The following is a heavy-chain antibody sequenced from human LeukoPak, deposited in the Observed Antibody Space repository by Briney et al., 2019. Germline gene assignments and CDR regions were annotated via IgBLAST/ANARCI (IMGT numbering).Heavy chain of an antibody. V-gene: IGHV4-34*01. J-gene: IGHJ4*02. Sequence: SETLSHTCAVYGGSFSDYYWTWIRQPPGRGLEWIGEINHSGSPNNNPSLKSRVSISFDTSKNQFSLKLTSVTAADTAVYYCGSRRTAMFGVIKGPIDYWGQGTLVTVSS. CDR1: GGSFSDYY. D-gene: IGHD3-3*01. CDR2: INHSGSP. CDR3: GSRRTAMFGVIKGPIDY.